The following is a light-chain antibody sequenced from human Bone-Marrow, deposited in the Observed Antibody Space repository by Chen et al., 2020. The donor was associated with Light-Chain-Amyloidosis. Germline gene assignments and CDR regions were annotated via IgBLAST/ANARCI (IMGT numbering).Light chain of an antibody. Sequence: SYVLTQPSSVSVVPGQTATIDCGGNNIGSTSVNWYQQTPGQAPLLVVDDDSDRPSGIPERLSGSNSGNTANLTISRVEAGDEADYYCQVWDRSSDRPVFGGGTKLTVL. CDR2: DDS. V-gene: IGLV3-21*02. CDR3: QVWDRSSDRPV. J-gene: IGLJ3*02. CDR1: NIGSTS.